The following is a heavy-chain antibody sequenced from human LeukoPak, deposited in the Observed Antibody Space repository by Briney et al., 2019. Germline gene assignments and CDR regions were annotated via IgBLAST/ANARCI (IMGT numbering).Heavy chain of an antibody. CDR2: IWYDGSYT. CDR1: GFTFSSYG. D-gene: IGHD1-26*01. Sequence: PGGSLRLSCAASGFTFSSYGMHWVRQAPGKGLELVAVIWYDGSYTYYAESVKGRFTISRDNSRNTLYLQMSSLRAEDTAVYYCAKPTSGDGSFLIDYWGQGTLVIVSS. J-gene: IGHJ4*02. CDR3: AKPTSGDGSFLIDY. V-gene: IGHV3-33*03.